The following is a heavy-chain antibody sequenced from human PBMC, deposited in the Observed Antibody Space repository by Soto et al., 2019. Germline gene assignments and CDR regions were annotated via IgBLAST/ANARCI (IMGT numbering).Heavy chain of an antibody. J-gene: IGHJ4*02. Sequence: EVQLVESGGGLVQPGGSLRLSCAASGFTFSSYSMNWVRQAPGKGLEWVSYISSSSSTIYYADSVKGRFTISRDNAKNSLYLQMNSLRDEDTAVYYCARDQGRYYYDSSGYYFDYWGQGTLVTVSS. D-gene: IGHD3-22*01. CDR1: GFTFSSYS. CDR3: ARDQGRYYYDSSGYYFDY. V-gene: IGHV3-48*02. CDR2: ISSSSSTI.